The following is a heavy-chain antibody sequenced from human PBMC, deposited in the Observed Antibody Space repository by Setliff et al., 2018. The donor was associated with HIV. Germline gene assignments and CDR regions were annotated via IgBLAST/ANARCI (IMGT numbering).Heavy chain of an antibody. Sequence: SETLSLTCVISGGSMGNYYWGWIRQPPGKGLEWVGSIYYSGSTYYNPSLKSRVTISVDTSKNQFSLKLSSVTAADTAVYYCARGITNMKFLHPKAYYFDYWGQGTLVTVSS. CDR3: ARGITNMKFLHPKAYYFDY. J-gene: IGHJ4*02. CDR1: GGSMGNYY. CDR2: IYYSGST. D-gene: IGHD3-10*01. V-gene: IGHV4-39*07.